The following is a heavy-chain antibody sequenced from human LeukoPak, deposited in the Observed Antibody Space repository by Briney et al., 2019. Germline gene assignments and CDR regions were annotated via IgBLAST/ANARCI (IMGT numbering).Heavy chain of an antibody. CDR1: GFTFSDYY. CDR3: ARDSTPLYYFDY. CDR2: ISSSGSTI. D-gene: IGHD2-15*01. Sequence: GGSLRLSCAASGFTFSDYYMSWIRQAPGKGLEWVSYISSSGSTIYYADSVKGRFTISRDDAKNSLYLQMNSLRAEDTAVYYCARDSTPLYYFDYWGQGTLVTVSS. V-gene: IGHV3-11*04. J-gene: IGHJ4*02.